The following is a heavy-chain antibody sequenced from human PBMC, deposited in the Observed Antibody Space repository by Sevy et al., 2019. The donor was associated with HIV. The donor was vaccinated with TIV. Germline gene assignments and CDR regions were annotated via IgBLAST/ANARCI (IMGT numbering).Heavy chain of an antibody. J-gene: IGHJ4*02. Sequence: ASVKVSCKVSGKTLSELSMHWVRQAPGKGLEWMGRFDPEDGETIYAQKFQGRVTLTEDTSTDTVYMELRSLKSEDTAVYYCATTREYYEDSSGYLDFWGQGTLVTVSS. CDR3: ATTREYYEDSSGYLDF. D-gene: IGHD3-22*01. CDR1: GKTLSELS. CDR2: FDPEDGET. V-gene: IGHV1-24*01.